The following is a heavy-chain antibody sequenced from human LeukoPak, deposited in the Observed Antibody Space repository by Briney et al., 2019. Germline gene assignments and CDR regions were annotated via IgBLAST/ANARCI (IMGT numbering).Heavy chain of an antibody. V-gene: IGHV1-2*02. J-gene: IGHJ4*02. D-gene: IGHD4-17*01. CDR3: ARDFSTVPHTWGY. CDR1: GYTFTGYY. CDR2: INPNSGGT. Sequence: GASVKVSCKASGYTFTGYYMHWVRQAPGQGLEWMGWINPNSGGTNYAQKFQGRVIMTRDTSISTAYMELSRLRSDDTAVYYCARDFSTVPHTWGYWGQGTLVTVSS.